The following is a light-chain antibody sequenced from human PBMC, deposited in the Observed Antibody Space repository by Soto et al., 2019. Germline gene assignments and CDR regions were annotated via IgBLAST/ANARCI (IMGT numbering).Light chain of an antibody. CDR2: DNN. V-gene: IGLV1-51*01. Sequence: QSVLTQPPSVSAAPGQKVTISCSGSNSNIGNNYVFWYQQFPGTAPKLLIYDNNERPSGIPDRFSGSKSGTSATLGITGLQTGDEADYYCGTWDSSLSALLFGGGNKLTVL. J-gene: IGLJ2*01. CDR3: GTWDSSLSALL. CDR1: NSNIGNNY.